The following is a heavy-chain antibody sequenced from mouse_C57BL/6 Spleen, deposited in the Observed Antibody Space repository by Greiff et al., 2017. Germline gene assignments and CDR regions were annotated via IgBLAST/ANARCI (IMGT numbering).Heavy chain of an antibody. CDR3: ARSYGSSYVEWYFDV. V-gene: IGHV1-53*01. D-gene: IGHD1-1*01. J-gene: IGHJ1*03. Sequence: VQLQQSGTELVKPGASVKLSCKASGYTFTSYWMHWVKQRPGQGLEWIGNINPSNGGTNYNEKFKSKATLTVDKSSSTAYMQLSSLTSEDSAGYYCARSYGSSYVEWYFDVWGTGTTVTVSS. CDR2: INPSNGGT. CDR1: GYTFTSYW.